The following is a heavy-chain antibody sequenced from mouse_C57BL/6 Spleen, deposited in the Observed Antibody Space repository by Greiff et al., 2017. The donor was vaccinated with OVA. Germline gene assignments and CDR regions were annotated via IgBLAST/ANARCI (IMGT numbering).Heavy chain of an antibody. V-gene: IGHV5-17*01. CDR3: ARTFYYGSSYVSHWYFDV. Sequence: EVQVVESGGGLVKPGGSLKLSCAASGFTFSDYGMHWVRQAPEKGLEWVAYISSGSSTIYYADTVKGRFTISRDNAKNTLFLQMTSLRSEDTAMYYCARTFYYGSSYVSHWYFDVWGTGTTVTVSS. CDR1: GFTFSDYG. J-gene: IGHJ1*03. CDR2: ISSGSSTI. D-gene: IGHD1-1*01.